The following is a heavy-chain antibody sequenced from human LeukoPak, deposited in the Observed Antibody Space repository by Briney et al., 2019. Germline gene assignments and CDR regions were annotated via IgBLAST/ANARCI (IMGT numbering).Heavy chain of an antibody. J-gene: IGHJ5*02. CDR2: IYTSGST. Sequence: SETLSLTCTVSGGSISSYYWSWIRQPAGKGLEWIGRIYTSGSTNYNPSLKSRVTMSVDTSKNQFSLKLSSVTAADTAVYYCARDLPNPETYYYDSSWFDPWGQGTLVTVSS. D-gene: IGHD3-22*01. V-gene: IGHV4-4*07. CDR1: GGSISSYY. CDR3: ARDLPNPETYYYDSSWFDP.